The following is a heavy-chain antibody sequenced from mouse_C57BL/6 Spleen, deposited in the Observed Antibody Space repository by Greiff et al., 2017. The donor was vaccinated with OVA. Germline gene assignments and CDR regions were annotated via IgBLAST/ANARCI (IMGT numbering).Heavy chain of an antibody. V-gene: IGHV1-26*01. CDR2: INPNNGGT. Sequence: EVQLQQSGPELVKPGASVKISCKASGYTFTDYYMNWVKQSHGKSLEWIGDINPNNGGTSYNQKFKGKATLTVDKSSSTAYMELRSLTSEDSAVYYCAREGGSDYDAMDYWGQGTSVTVSS. CDR3: AREGGSDYDAMDY. J-gene: IGHJ4*01. CDR1: GYTFTDYY.